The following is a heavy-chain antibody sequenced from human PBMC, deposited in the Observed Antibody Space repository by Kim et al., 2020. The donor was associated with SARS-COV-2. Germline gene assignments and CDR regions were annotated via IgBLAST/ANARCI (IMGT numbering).Heavy chain of an antibody. D-gene: IGHD1-26*01. Sequence: GGSLRLSCAASGFTFDDYAMHWVRQAPGKGLEWVSGISWNSGSIGYADSVKGRFTISRDNAKNSLYLQMNSLRAEDTALYYCAKDIVGATRGYGMDVWG. CDR1: GFTFDDYA. CDR3: AKDIVGATRGYGMDV. V-gene: IGHV3-9*01. CDR2: ISWNSGSI. J-gene: IGHJ6*02.